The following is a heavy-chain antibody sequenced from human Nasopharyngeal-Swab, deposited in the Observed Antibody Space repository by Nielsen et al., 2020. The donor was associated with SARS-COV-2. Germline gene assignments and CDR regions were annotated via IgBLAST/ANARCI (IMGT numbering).Heavy chain of an antibody. D-gene: IGHD6-19*01. Sequence: SETLSLTCTVSGGSISSYYWSWIRQPPGKGLEWIGYIYYSGSTNYNSSLKSRVTISVDTSKNQFSLKLSSVTAADTAVYYCARDGYSSGWYGRDYYYYMDVWGKGTTVTVSS. CDR1: GGSISSYY. J-gene: IGHJ6*03. CDR3: ARDGYSSGWYGRDYYYYMDV. V-gene: IGHV4-59*01. CDR2: IYYSGST.